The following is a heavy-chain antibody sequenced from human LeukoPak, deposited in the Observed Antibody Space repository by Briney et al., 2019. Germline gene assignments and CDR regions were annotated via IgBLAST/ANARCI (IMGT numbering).Heavy chain of an antibody. V-gene: IGHV4-59*01. D-gene: IGHD1-1*01. CDR3: AKRYSHYYYYMDV. CDR1: GGSISSYY. CDR2: IYYSGST. J-gene: IGHJ6*03. Sequence: SETLSLTCTVSGGSISSYYWSWIRQPPGKGLEWIGYIYYSGSTNYNPSLKSRVTISVDTSKKQFSLKLSSVTAADTAVYYCAKRYSHYYYYMDVWGKGTTVTVSS.